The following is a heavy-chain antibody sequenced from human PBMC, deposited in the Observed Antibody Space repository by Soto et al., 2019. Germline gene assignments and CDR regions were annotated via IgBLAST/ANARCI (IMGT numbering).Heavy chain of an antibody. Sequence: EVRLVESGGGLVKPGGSLRLSCAASGITLSNAWMNWVRQSPGRGLEWVGRIKSNYDGGTTDYAAPVKGRFTISRDDSKNTLFLQMNNLKSEDTAVYYCTVPAPETPVVTIYYCFAMDVWGRGNTVTVSS. D-gene: IGHD5-18*01. J-gene: IGHJ6*02. CDR1: GITLSNAW. CDR3: TVPAPETPVVTIYYCFAMDV. V-gene: IGHV3-15*07. CDR2: IKSNYDGGTT.